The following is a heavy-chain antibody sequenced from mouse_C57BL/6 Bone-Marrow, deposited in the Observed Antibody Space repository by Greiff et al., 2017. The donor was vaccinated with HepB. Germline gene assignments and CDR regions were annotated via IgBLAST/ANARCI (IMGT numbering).Heavy chain of an antibody. V-gene: IGHV1-42*01. CDR3: ARKAPFITTVVPWYFDV. Sequence: EVHLVESGPELVKPGASVKISCKASGYSFTGYYMNWVKQSPEKSLEWIGEINPSTGGTTYNQKFKAKATLTVDKSSSTAYMQLKSLTSEDSAVYYCARKAPFITTVVPWYFDVWGTGTTVTVSS. D-gene: IGHD1-1*01. J-gene: IGHJ1*03. CDR1: GYSFTGYY. CDR2: INPSTGGT.